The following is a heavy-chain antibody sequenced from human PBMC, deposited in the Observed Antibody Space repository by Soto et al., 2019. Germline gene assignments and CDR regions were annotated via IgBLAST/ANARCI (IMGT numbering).Heavy chain of an antibody. V-gene: IGHV3-23*01. CDR3: AKTRQWLVRLFDY. CDR1: GFTFSSYA. J-gene: IGHJ4*02. CDR2: ISGSGGST. D-gene: IGHD6-19*01. Sequence: GGSLRLSCAASGFTFSSYAMHWVRQAPGKGLEWVSAISGSGGSTYYADSVKGRFTISRDNSKNTLYLQMNSLRAEDTAVYYCAKTRQWLVRLFDYWGQGTLVTVSS.